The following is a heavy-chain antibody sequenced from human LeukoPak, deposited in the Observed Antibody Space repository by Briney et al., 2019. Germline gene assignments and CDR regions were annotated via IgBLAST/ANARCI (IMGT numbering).Heavy chain of an antibody. J-gene: IGHJ6*02. CDR1: GFTFSSYG. CDR3: ARDRGRYYYYGMDV. V-gene: IGHV3-33*01. CDR2: IWYDGSNK. Sequence: GRSLRLSCAASGFTFSSYGMHWVRQAPGKGLEWVAVIWYDGSNKYYADSVKGRFTISRDNSKNTLYLQMNSLRAEDTAVYYCARDRGRYYYYGMDVWGQGTTVTVSS. D-gene: IGHD3-10*01.